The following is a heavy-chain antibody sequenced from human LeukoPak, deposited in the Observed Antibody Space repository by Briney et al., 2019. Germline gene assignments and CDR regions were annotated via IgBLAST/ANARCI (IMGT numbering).Heavy chain of an antibody. D-gene: IGHD2-8*01. CDR2: ISSSGSTI. CDR1: GFTFSSYE. J-gene: IGHJ4*02. V-gene: IGHV3-48*03. Sequence: GGSLRLSCAASGFTFSSYEMNWVRQAPGKGLEWVSYISSSGSTIYYAASVKGRFTISRDNAKNSLYLQMNSLRAEDTAVYYCARKWGFDLPFDYWGQGTLVTVSS. CDR3: ARKWGFDLPFDY.